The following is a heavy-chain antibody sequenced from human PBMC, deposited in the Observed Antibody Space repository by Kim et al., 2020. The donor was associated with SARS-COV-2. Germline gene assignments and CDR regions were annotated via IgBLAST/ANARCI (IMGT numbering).Heavy chain of an antibody. V-gene: IGHV3-33*01. CDR3: AAYGVAGTEYVDYYGMDG. D-gene: IGHD6-19*01. Sequence: GGSLRRSCAASGFTFSIYGMHWVRQAPGKGLEWVAGIWYDGSNRYYADSVKGRFTISRDNSKNTLYLQMNSLRAEDTAVYYCAAYGVAGTEYVDYYGMDGWGQGTTVTVSS. J-gene: IGHJ6*02. CDR1: GFTFSIYG. CDR2: IWYDGSNR.